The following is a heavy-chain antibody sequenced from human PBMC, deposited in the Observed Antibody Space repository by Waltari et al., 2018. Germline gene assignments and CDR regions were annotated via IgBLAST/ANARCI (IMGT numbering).Heavy chain of an antibody. CDR2: SSSFGTT. V-gene: IGHV3-48*04. Sequence: EVQLVESGGGLVQPGGSLRLSCAASGFTFSRYNMNWVRQAPGKGLEWLSYSSSFGTTDYADSVKGRFTISRDNADNSLSLQMNSLRAEDTAVYYCARAKTGDYYYYYMDVWGKGTTVTISS. CDR3: ARAKTGDYYYYYMDV. J-gene: IGHJ6*03. CDR1: GFTFSRYN. D-gene: IGHD3-10*01.